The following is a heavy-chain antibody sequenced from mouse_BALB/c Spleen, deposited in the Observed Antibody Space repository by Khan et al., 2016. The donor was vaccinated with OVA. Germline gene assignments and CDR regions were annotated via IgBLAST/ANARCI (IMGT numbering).Heavy chain of an antibody. CDR2: IYPGTDNT. D-gene: IGHD1-1*01. Sequence: QVQLQQSGAELVRPGASVKLSCKTSGYIFTSYWIHWVKQRSGQGLEWIARIYPGTDNTYFNAKLKDKATLTTDKSSSTAYLHLSSLKSEDSAVYFCAREEALYYFDYWGQGTTLTVSS. CDR3: AREEALYYFDY. CDR1: GYIFTSYW. J-gene: IGHJ2*01. V-gene: IGHV1S132*01.